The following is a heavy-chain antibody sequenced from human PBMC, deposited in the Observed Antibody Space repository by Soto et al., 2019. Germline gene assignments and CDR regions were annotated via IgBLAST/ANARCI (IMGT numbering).Heavy chain of an antibody. J-gene: IGHJ3*02. D-gene: IGHD5-18*01. CDR1: GYTFTSYG. CDR2: ISAYNGNT. Sequence: ASVKVSCKASGYTFTSYGISWVRQAPGQGLEWMGWISAYNGNTNHAQKLQGRVTMTTDTSTSTAYMELRSLRSDDTAVYYCAKDTAMDPHAFDIWGQGTMVTVSS. V-gene: IGHV1-18*01. CDR3: AKDTAMDPHAFDI.